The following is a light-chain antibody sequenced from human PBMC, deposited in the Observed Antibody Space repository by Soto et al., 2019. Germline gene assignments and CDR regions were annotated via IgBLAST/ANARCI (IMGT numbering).Light chain of an antibody. CDR3: QQYYSSPWT. V-gene: IGKV3-20*01. J-gene: IGKJ1*01. CDR1: QSVSGSY. Sequence: EILLTQSPGTLSLSPGERATLSCRASQSVSGSYLAWYQQKPGQAPRLLIYGASSRATGIPDRFSGSGSGTDFTLTISSLQAEDVAVYYCQQYYSSPWTFGQGTKVDIK. CDR2: GAS.